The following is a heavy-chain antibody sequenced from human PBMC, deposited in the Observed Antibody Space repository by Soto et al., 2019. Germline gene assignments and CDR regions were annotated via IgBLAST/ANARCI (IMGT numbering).Heavy chain of an antibody. CDR2: ISGGGTGT. CDR3: AKGHYYDTTGNWVANHGFDY. Sequence: GGSLRISCAASGFTFKNYALPWVRQAPGKGLEWVSSISGGGTGTYSADAVKGRFTISSDKSRNTVYLQMSSLRAEDTAVYYCAKGHYYDTTGNWVANHGFDYWGQGNLVTVSS. V-gene: IGHV3-23*01. D-gene: IGHD3-22*01. J-gene: IGHJ4*02. CDR1: GFTFKNYA.